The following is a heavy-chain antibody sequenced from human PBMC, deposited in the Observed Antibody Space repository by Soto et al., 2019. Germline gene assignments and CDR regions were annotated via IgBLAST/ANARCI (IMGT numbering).Heavy chain of an antibody. J-gene: IGHJ5*02. V-gene: IGHV6-1*01. CDR2: TYYSSNWYN. CDR1: GDSVSSNSAA. D-gene: IGHD3-3*01. Sequence: SQTLSLTCAISGDSVSSNSAAWNWISQSPSRGLEWMRRTYYSSNWYNDYAGSVNSRMTINPHAAKNQFSLQLNAVTPDYKAVYYCAASGVTIFGVGGFDPWGQGTLVTVSS. CDR3: AASGVTIFGVGGFDP.